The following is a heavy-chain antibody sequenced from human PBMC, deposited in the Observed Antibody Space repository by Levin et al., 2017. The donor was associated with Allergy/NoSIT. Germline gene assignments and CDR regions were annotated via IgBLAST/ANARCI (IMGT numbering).Heavy chain of an antibody. Sequence: SGGSLRLSCKGSGSSFTRYWIGWVRQTPGKGLEWMGIFYPGDSDTRNSPSFQGQVTVSADKSISTAYLQWSSLKASDTAMYYCARGTDYGDSFDYGMDVWGQGTTVTVSS. CDR3: ARGTDYGDSFDYGMDV. J-gene: IGHJ6*02. CDR2: FYPGDSDT. CDR1: GSSFTRYW. D-gene: IGHD4-17*01. V-gene: IGHV5-51*01.